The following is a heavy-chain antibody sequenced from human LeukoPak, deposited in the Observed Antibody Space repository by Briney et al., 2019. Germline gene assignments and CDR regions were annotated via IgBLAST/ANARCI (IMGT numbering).Heavy chain of an antibody. D-gene: IGHD2-15*01. J-gene: IGHJ4*02. V-gene: IGHV5-51*01. Sequence: GESLKISCKGSGYTFSSYWIGWVRQMPGKGLEWMGIIHPGDSDIRYSPSFQGQVTISADKCLNTAYLQWTSLKASDTAMYYCARPGGGGYCSGGSCYSFDYWGQGTLVTVSS. CDR2: IHPGDSDI. CDR3: ARPGGGGYCSGGSCYSFDY. CDR1: GYTFSSYW.